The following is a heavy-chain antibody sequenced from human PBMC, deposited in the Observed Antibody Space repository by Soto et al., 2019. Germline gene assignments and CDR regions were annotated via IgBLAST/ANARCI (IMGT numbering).Heavy chain of an antibody. CDR3: ASGSRYSSSWLDY. J-gene: IGHJ4*02. CDR1: GGSFSGYY. V-gene: IGHV4-34*01. Sequence: SETLSLTCAVYGGSFSGYYWSWIRQPPGKGLEWIGEINHSGCTNYNPSLKSRVTISVDTSKNQFSLKLSSVTAADTAVYYCASGSRYSSSWLDYWGQGTLVTVSS. D-gene: IGHD6-13*01. CDR2: INHSGCT.